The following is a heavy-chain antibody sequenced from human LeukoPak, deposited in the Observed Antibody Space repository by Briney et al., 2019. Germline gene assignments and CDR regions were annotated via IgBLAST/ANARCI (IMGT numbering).Heavy chain of an antibody. J-gene: IGHJ4*02. CDR2: ISSSSNYI. CDR3: ARDGDRGDNYFFDY. D-gene: IGHD1-20*01. V-gene: IGHV3-21*01. CDR1: GFTFSSYD. Sequence: GGSLRLSCAASGFTFSSYDMTWVRQAPGRGLEWVSSISSSSNYIYYADSLKGRFTISRENAQSSLYLQMNSLTAEDTAVYYCARDGDRGDNYFFDYWGQGTRVTVSS.